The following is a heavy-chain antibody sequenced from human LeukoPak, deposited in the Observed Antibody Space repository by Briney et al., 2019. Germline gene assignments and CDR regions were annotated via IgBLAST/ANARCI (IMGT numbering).Heavy chain of an antibody. D-gene: IGHD6-19*01. CDR1: GFTFSSYG. V-gene: IGHV3-33*01. Sequence: GGSLRLSCAASGFTFSSYGMHWVGQAPGKGLEWVAVIWYDGSNKYYADSVKGRFTISRDNSKNTLYLQMNSLRAEDTAVYYCARPGRSSGWYEYFQHWGQGTLVTVSS. CDR3: ARPGRSSGWYEYFQH. J-gene: IGHJ1*01. CDR2: IWYDGSNK.